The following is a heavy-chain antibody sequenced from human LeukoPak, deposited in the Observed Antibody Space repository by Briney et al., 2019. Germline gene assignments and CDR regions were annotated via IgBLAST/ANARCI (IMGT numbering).Heavy chain of an antibody. D-gene: IGHD2-15*01. V-gene: IGHV4-61*01. CDR1: GGSVSSGSYY. J-gene: IGHJ6*02. CDR3: ARVPQESDSSGGTCYHHYYGMDV. Sequence: PSETLSLTGTGSGGSVSSGSYYCSWIRQPPGKELEWIGYIYYSGTTNYNPSLNSRVTISVDTSKNQFSQKLSSVTATDTAVYYCARVPQESDSSGGTCYHHYYGMDVWGQGTTVTVSS. CDR2: IYYSGTT.